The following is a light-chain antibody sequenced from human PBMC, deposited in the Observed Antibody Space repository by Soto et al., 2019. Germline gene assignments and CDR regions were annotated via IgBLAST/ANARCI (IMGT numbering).Light chain of an antibody. V-gene: IGLV2-14*01. CDR1: SSDVGAYNY. Sequence: QSVLTQPASVSGSPGQSVTISCTGTSSDVGAYNYVSWYQQHPGKAPKLMIYEVSNWPSGVSNRFSGSKSGNTASLTISGLQAEDEADYYCNSYTGSSTRFVFGTGTKVTVL. CDR3: NSYTGSSTRFV. J-gene: IGLJ1*01. CDR2: EVS.